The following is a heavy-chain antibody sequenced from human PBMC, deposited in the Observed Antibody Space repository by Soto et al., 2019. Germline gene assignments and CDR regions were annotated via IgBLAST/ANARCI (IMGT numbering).Heavy chain of an antibody. D-gene: IGHD3-16*01. V-gene: IGHV4-59*01. CDR1: GGSISSYY. J-gene: IGHJ4*02. Sequence: QVQLQASGPGLVKPSETLSLTCTVSGGSISSYYWSWIRQPPGKGLEWIGYIYYSGSTNYNPSLKSRVTISVDTSKNQFSLKLSSVTAADTAVYYCARRWGYYFGYWGQGTLVTVSS. CDR2: IYYSGST. CDR3: ARRWGYYFGY.